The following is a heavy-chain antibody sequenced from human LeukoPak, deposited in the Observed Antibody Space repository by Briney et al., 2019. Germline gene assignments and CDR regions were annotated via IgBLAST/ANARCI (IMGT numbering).Heavy chain of an antibody. Sequence: GGSLGLSCAAPGFMFHDYAIHWVRQAPGKGLEWVSSISSTSTSINYADSVRGRFTISRDNAKNSLYLQMSSLRAEDTAVYYCARSLEVDPWGQGTLVTVSS. CDR2: ISSTSTSI. CDR3: ARSLEVDP. J-gene: IGHJ5*02. V-gene: IGHV3-21*01. CDR1: GFMFHDYA.